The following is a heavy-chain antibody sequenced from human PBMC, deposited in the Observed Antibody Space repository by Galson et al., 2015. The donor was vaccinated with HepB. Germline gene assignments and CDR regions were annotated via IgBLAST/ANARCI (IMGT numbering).Heavy chain of an antibody. Sequence: SLRLSCAASGFTFSSYAMSWVRQAPGKGLEWVSAISGSGGSTYYADSVKGRFTISRDNSKNTLYLQMNSLRAEDTAVYYCAKDIRGYSGSYSSYWGQGTLVTVSS. CDR2: ISGSGGST. V-gene: IGHV3-23*01. CDR1: GFTFSSYA. D-gene: IGHD1-26*01. CDR3: AKDIRGYSGSYSSY. J-gene: IGHJ4*02.